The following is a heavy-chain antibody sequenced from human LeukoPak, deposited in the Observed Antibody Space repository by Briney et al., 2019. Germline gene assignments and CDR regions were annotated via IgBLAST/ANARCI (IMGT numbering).Heavy chain of an antibody. Sequence: GGSLRLSCAASGFTFSSYSMNWVRQAPGKGLEWVSSISSSSSYIYYADSVKGRFTTSRDNAKNSLYLQMNSLRAEDTAVYYCARTYSGSDWGAFDIWGQGTMVTVSS. V-gene: IGHV3-21*01. CDR1: GFTFSSYS. CDR2: ISSSSSYI. CDR3: ARTYSGSDWGAFDI. D-gene: IGHD1-26*01. J-gene: IGHJ3*02.